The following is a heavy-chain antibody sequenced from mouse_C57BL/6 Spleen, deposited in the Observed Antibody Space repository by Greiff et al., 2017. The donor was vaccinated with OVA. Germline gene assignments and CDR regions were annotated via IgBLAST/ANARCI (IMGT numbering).Heavy chain of an antibody. CDR3: ARDYGSSYGAMDY. D-gene: IGHD1-1*01. CDR1: GYAFSSSW. V-gene: IGHV1-82*01. CDR2: IYPGDGDT. Sequence: VKLVESGPELVKPGASVKISCKASGYAFSSSWMNWVKQRPGKGLEGIGRIYPGDGDTNYNGKFKGKATLTADKSSSTAYMQLSSLTSEDSAVYFCARDYGSSYGAMDYWGQGTSVTVSS. J-gene: IGHJ4*01.